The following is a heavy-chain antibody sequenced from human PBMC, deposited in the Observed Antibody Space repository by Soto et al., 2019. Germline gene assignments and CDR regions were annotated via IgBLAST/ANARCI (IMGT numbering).Heavy chain of an antibody. CDR1: GGSISSNY. CDR2: IYYSGST. J-gene: IGHJ6*02. D-gene: IGHD6-13*01. CDR3: AKDPYSSSHGSLRGGYGMDV. V-gene: IGHV4-59*01. Sequence: QVQLQESGPGLVKPSETLSLTCSVSGGSISSNYWSWIRQPPGKGLEWIGYIYYSGSTNYNPSLNGRVTIQADPSKHHFSLKPSTVTAADTAVYYCAKDPYSSSHGSLRGGYGMDVWGQGTTVTVSS.